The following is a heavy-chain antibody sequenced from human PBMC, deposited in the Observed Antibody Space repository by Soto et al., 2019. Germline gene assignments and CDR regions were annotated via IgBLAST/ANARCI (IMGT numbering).Heavy chain of an antibody. Sequence: GAPVKVSCQASGGTLSSHAISWVRQGPGQRLEWMGGIIPILGTANYAQKFQGRVTITADESTSTAYMELSSLRSEDTAVYYCARVEYSSSSLTDYGMEVWGLGTTVTV. J-gene: IGHJ6*02. CDR2: IIPILGTA. CDR3: ARVEYSSSSLTDYGMEV. V-gene: IGHV1-69*13. CDR1: GGTLSSHA. D-gene: IGHD6-6*01.